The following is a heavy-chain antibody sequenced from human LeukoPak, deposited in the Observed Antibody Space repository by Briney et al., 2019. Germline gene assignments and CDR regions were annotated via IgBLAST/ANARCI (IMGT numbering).Heavy chain of an antibody. CDR3: ARGSVAYCSGGSCYEDY. J-gene: IGHJ4*02. Sequence: SETLSLTCTVSGGSISSYYWSWIRQPAGKGLEWIGRIYTSWSTNYNPSLKSRVTMSVDTSKNQFSLKLSSVTAADTAVYYCARGSVAYCSGGSCYEDYWGQGTLVTVSS. CDR1: GGSISSYY. D-gene: IGHD2-15*01. V-gene: IGHV4-4*07. CDR2: IYTSWST.